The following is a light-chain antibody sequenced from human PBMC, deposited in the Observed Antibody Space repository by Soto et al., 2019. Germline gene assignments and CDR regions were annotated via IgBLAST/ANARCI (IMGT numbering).Light chain of an antibody. Sequence: EIVLTQSPGTLSLSPGERATLSCRASQSVSSNLLAWYQQKPGQAPRLLIYGASSRATGIPDRFSGSGSGTEFTLTISRLEPEDFAVYYCQQYGGSPPFTFGPGTKVDIK. CDR2: GAS. J-gene: IGKJ3*01. CDR3: QQYGGSPPFT. V-gene: IGKV3-20*01. CDR1: QSVSSNL.